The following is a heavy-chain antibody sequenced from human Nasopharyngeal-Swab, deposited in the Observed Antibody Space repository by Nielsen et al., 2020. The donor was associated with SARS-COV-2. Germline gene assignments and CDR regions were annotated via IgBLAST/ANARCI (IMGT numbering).Heavy chain of an antibody. D-gene: IGHD3-3*01. V-gene: IGHV4-39*01. J-gene: IGHJ5*01. CDR3: ARHFDWFDS. CDR2: TYYSGNP. CDR1: GGSISSRGYY. Sequence: SETLSLTCTVSGGSISSRGYYWGWIRQPPGKGLEWIGSTYYSGNPYYNASPKSRVTISVDTSKNQFSLKLNSVTASDTAAYYCARHFDWFDSWGQGTLVTVSS.